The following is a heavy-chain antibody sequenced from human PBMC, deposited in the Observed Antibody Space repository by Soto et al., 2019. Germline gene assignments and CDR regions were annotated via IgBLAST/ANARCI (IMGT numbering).Heavy chain of an antibody. V-gene: IGHV3-30*18. D-gene: IGHD5-18*01. J-gene: IGHJ4*02. CDR2: ISYDGSNK. Sequence: GGSLRLSCAASGFTFSSYGMHWVRQAPGKGLEWVAVISYDGSNKYYADSVKGRFTISRDNSKNTLYLQMNSLRAEDTAVYYCANIVLQDTAMAPFDYWGQGTLVTVSS. CDR3: ANIVLQDTAMAPFDY. CDR1: GFTFSSYG.